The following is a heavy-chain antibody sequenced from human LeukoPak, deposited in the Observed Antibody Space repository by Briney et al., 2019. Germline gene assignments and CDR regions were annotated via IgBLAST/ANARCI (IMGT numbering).Heavy chain of an antibody. D-gene: IGHD6-13*01. Sequence: GGSLRLSCAASGFTFSTYSMNWVRQAPGKGLEWVSHISSSSSTIYYNADSVKGRFTISRDNAKNSLYLQMNSLRDEDTAVYYCAREDSSRSYNWFDPWGQGTLVTVSS. CDR2: ISSSSSTI. V-gene: IGHV3-48*02. CDR1: GFTFSTYS. CDR3: AREDSSRSYNWFDP. J-gene: IGHJ5*02.